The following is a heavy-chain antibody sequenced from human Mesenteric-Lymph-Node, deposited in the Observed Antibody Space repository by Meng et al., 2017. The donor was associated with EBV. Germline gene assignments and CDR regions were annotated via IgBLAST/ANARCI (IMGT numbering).Heavy chain of an antibody. CDR1: GNTFSDYY. V-gene: IGHV1-2*06. Sequence: QVQLVESGAKVKKPGASVRVSCKTSGNTFSDYYIHWVRQAPGRGLQWMGRIRPNSGATHYTQTFQDRVTMTRDTSISTVYMELTNLKSDDTAIYYCARDGVDPVAADWGQGTLVTVSS. CDR3: ARDGVDPVAAD. J-gene: IGHJ4*02. CDR2: IRPNSGAT. D-gene: IGHD6-19*01.